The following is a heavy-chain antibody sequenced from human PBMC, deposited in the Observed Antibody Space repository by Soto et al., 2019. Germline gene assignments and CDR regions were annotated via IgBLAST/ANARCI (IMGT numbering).Heavy chain of an antibody. Sequence: TSETLSLTCTVSGGSISSSSYYWGWIRQPPGKGLEWIGSIYYSGSTYYNPSLKSRVTISVDTSKNQFSLKLSSVTAAGTAVYYCARLTIFGVVPASYYYYYGMDVWGQGTTVTV. CDR1: GGSISSSSYY. CDR2: IYYSGST. J-gene: IGHJ6*02. D-gene: IGHD3-3*01. CDR3: ARLTIFGVVPASYYYYYGMDV. V-gene: IGHV4-39*01.